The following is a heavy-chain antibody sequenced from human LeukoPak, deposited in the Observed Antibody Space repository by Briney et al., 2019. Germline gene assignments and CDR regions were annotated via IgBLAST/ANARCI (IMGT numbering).Heavy chain of an antibody. Sequence: SETLSLTCAVSGGSISSGGYSWSWIRQPPGKGLEWIGYIYHSGSTYYNPSLKSRVTISVDRSKNQFSLKLSSVTAADTAVYYCARGIDYGWFDPWGQGTLVTVSS. CDR2: IYHSGST. CDR1: GGSISSGGYS. CDR3: ARGIDYGWFDP. V-gene: IGHV4-30-2*01. J-gene: IGHJ5*02. D-gene: IGHD4-17*01.